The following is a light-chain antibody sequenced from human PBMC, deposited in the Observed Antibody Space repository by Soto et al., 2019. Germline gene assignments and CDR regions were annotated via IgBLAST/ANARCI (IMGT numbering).Light chain of an antibody. J-gene: IGLJ3*02. CDR1: SSDVGGYNF. CDR2: DVN. V-gene: IGLV2-14*01. CDR3: SSYTSSSTLV. Sequence: QSALTQPASVSGSPGQSITLSCTGSSSDVGGYNFVSWYQQHPGRAPKVMIYDVNNRPSGVSNRFSGSKSGNTASLTISGLQAEDEADYYCSSYTSSSTLVFGGGTKHTFL.